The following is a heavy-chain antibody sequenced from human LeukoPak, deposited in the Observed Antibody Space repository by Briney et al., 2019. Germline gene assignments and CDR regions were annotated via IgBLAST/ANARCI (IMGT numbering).Heavy chain of an antibody. CDR3: ARQPRNAFDI. V-gene: IGHV1-8*01. J-gene: IGHJ3*02. CDR2: MNPNSGNT. Sequence: ASVNVSFTASGYTFTNYDINWVRPAAGQGREGMGWMNPNSGNTGYAQKFQGRVTMTRNTSISTAYMELSSLRSEDTAVYYCARQPRNAFDIRGQGTMVTVSS. CDR1: GYTFTNYD.